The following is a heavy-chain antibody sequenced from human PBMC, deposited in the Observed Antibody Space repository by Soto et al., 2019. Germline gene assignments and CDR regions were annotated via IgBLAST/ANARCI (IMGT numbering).Heavy chain of an antibody. CDR3: ARDDAWSGPRRWFDP. J-gene: IGHJ5*02. CDR1: GGRFSSYS. CDR2: IIPIFGTA. V-gene: IGHV1-69*01. D-gene: IGHD3-3*01. Sequence: ASAEVSCKASGGRFSSYSRSWARHAQGQGLEWMGGIIPIFGTANYAQKFQGRVTITADESTSTAYMELRSLRSADTAVYYCARDDAWSGPRRWFDPWGQGTLVTVSS.